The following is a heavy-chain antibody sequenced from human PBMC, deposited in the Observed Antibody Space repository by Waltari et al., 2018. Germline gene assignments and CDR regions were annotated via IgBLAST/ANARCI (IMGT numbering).Heavy chain of an antibody. CDR1: GCIFIVYD. CDR2: IRSSSTYI. D-gene: IGHD6-13*01. Sequence: EVQLVESGGGLVKPGGSLRLSCAASGCIFIVYDINWVRQAPGKGLEWVSSIRSSSTYIYYADSVKGRFTISRDNAKNSLYLQMNSLRAEDTAVYYCARVFYSSMGNFGMDVRGQGTTVTVSS. V-gene: IGHV3-21*01. J-gene: IGHJ6*02. CDR3: ARVFYSSMGNFGMDV.